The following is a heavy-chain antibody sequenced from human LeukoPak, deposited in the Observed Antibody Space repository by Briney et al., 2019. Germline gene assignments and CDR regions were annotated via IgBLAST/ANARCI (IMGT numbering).Heavy chain of an antibody. V-gene: IGHV4-34*01. J-gene: IGHJ4*02. CDR1: GGSFSGYY. CDR3: ARRPTQYDILTGYYRSYFDY. D-gene: IGHD3-9*01. Sequence: SETLSLTCAVYGGSFSGYYWSWIRQPPGKGLELIGEINHSGSTNYNPSLKSRVTISVDTSKNQFSLKLSSVTATDTAVYYCARRPTQYDILTGYYRSYFDYWGQGTPVTVSS. CDR2: INHSGST.